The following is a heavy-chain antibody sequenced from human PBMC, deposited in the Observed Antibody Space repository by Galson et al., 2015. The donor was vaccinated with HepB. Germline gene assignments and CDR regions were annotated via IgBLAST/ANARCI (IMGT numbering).Heavy chain of an antibody. CDR2: ISYDGSNK. J-gene: IGHJ4*02. D-gene: IGHD1-26*01. CDR1: GFTFSSYG. V-gene: IGHV3-30*18. CDR3: AKDFRLVPKAWELLGPFDY. Sequence: SLRLSCAASGFTFSSYGMHWVRQAPGKGLEWVAVISYDGSNKYYADSVKGRFTISRDNSKNTLYLQMNSLRAEDTAVYYCAKDFRLVPKAWELLGPFDYWGQGTLVTVSS.